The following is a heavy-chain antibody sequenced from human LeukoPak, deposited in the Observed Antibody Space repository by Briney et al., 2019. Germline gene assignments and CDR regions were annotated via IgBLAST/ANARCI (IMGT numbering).Heavy chain of an antibody. Sequence: GGSLRLSCAASGFTFSSYAMSWVRQAPGKGPEWVSAISHSGGTTYYADSVKGRFTISRDNSKNTLYLQMDRLRDEDTAVYYCAKDGRLIYYYFMDVWGKGTTVTISS. D-gene: IGHD2-15*01. CDR1: GFTFSSYA. V-gene: IGHV3-23*01. J-gene: IGHJ6*03. CDR2: ISHSGGTT. CDR3: AKDGRLIYYYFMDV.